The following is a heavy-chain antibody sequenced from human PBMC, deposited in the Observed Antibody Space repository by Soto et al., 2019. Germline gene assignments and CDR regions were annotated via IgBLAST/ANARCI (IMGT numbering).Heavy chain of an antibody. CDR2: IYWYDDK. Sequence: QITLKESGPTLVKPTQTLTLTCTFSGFSLSTSGVGVGWIRQPPGKALECLAIIYWYDDKRYSPSLRSRLTISKDTSKNHAARTMTNMYPVDTATYPRAHRSFGNYGSDPRGQGALVTVSS. D-gene: IGHD3-10*01. CDR1: GFSLSTSGVG. J-gene: IGHJ5*02. V-gene: IGHV2-5*01. CDR3: AHRSFGNYGSDP.